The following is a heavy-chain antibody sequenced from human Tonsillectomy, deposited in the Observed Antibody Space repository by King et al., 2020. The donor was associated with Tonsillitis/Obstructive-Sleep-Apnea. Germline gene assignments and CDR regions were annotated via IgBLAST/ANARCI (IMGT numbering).Heavy chain of an antibody. J-gene: IGHJ6*03. CDR1: GYTFSNYA. D-gene: IGHD6-19*01. V-gene: IGHV7-4-1*02. Sequence: QLVQSGSELKKPGASVKVSCKASGYTFSNYAINWVRQAPGQGLEWMGWIDTNTGDPTFAQGFTGRFVFSLDTSVSTAYLQISSLKAEDTAVYYCARALYSSGWLNYYNYMDVWGKGTTVTVSS. CDR3: ARALYSSGWLNYYNYMDV. CDR2: IDTNTGDP.